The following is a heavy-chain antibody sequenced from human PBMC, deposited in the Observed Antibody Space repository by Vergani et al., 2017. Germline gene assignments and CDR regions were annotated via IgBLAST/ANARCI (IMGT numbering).Heavy chain of an antibody. J-gene: IGHJ2*01. V-gene: IGHV3-48*03. CDR1: GFTFSSYE. Sequence: EVQLVESGGGLVQPGGSLRLSCAASGFTFSSYEMNWVRQAPGKGLEWVSYISSSGSTIYYADSVKGRFTISRDNAKNSLYLQMNSLRAEDTAVYYCARDPAYYSHPTDWYFDLWGRGTLVTVSA. D-gene: IGHD2-21*01. CDR3: ARDPAYYSHPTDWYFDL. CDR2: ISSSGSTI.